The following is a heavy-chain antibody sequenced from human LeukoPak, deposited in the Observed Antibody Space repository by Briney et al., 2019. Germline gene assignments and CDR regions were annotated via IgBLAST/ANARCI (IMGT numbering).Heavy chain of an antibody. V-gene: IGHV4-59*01. CDR2: IYYSGST. D-gene: IGHD3-22*01. CDR3: ARGSKYASSEDY. Sequence: SETLSLTCTVSGGSISSYYWSWIRQPPGKGLEWIGYIYYSGSTNYNPSLKSRVTISVDTSKNQFSLKLSSVTAADTAVYYCARGSKYASSEDYWGQGTLVTVSS. CDR1: GGSISSYY. J-gene: IGHJ4*02.